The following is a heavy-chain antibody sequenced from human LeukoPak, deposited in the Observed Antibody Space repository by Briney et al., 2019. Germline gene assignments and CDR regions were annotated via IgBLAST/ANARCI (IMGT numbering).Heavy chain of an antibody. D-gene: IGHD5-24*01. J-gene: IGHJ6*02. V-gene: IGHV1-69*04. Sequence: SVTVSCKASGGTFSSYAISWVRQAPGQGLEWMGRIIPILGIANYAQKFQGRVTITADKSTSTAYMELSSLRSEDTAVYYCARGGEKWQQMDYYYYYGMDVWGQGTTVTVSS. CDR3: ARGGEKWQQMDYYYYYGMDV. CDR2: IIPILGIA. CDR1: GGTFSSYA.